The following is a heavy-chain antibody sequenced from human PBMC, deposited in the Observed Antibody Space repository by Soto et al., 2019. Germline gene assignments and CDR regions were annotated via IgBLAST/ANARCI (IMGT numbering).Heavy chain of an antibody. Sequence: GGSLRISCAASGFTFSSYGMHWVRQAPGKGLEWVAVISYDGSNKYYADSVKGRFTISRDNSKNTLYLQMNSLRAEDTAVYYCAKDPYTTVTTSEYFQHWGQGTLVTVSS. V-gene: IGHV3-30*18. CDR1: GFTFSSYG. CDR2: ISYDGSNK. D-gene: IGHD4-17*01. CDR3: AKDPYTTVTTSEYFQH. J-gene: IGHJ1*01.